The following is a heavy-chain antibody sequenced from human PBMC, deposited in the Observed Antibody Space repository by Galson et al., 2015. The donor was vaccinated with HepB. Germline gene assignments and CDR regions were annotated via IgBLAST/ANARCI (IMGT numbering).Heavy chain of an antibody. J-gene: IGHJ2*01. D-gene: IGHD6-6*01. V-gene: IGHV3-33*01. CDR3: ARGAARLVWYFDL. CDR2: IWYDGSNK. Sequence: SLRLSCAASGFTFSSYGMHWVRQAPGKGLEWVAVIWYDGSNKYYADSVKGRFTISRDNSKNTLYLQMNSLRAEDTAVYYCARGAARLVWYFDLWGRGTLVTVSS. CDR1: GFTFSSYG.